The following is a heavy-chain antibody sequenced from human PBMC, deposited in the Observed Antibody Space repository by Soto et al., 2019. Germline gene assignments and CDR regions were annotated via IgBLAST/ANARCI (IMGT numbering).Heavy chain of an antibody. CDR3: ARDSWGYCSSTSCPPHYSYYYGMDV. Sequence: QVQLVQSGAEVKKPGSSVKVSCKASGGTFSSYTISWVRQAPGQGLEWMGRIIPILGIANYAQKFQGRVTITADKSTRSAYMELSSMRSEDTAVYYCARDSWGYCSSTSCPPHYSYYYGMDVWGQGTTVTVSS. J-gene: IGHJ6*02. D-gene: IGHD2-2*01. CDR2: IIPILGIA. CDR1: GGTFSSYT. V-gene: IGHV1-69*08.